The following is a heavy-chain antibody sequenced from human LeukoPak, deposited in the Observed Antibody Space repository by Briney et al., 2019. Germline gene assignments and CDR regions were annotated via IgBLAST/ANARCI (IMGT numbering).Heavy chain of an antibody. Sequence: ASVKVSCKVSGYTLTELSMHWVRQAPGKGHEWMGGFDPEDGETIYAQKFQGRVTMTEDTSTDTAYMELSSLRSEDTAVYYCATGYLGYYYDSSGLTWGQGTLVTVSS. CDR1: GYTLTELS. V-gene: IGHV1-24*01. D-gene: IGHD3-22*01. CDR3: ATGYLGYYYDSSGLT. CDR2: FDPEDGET. J-gene: IGHJ5*02.